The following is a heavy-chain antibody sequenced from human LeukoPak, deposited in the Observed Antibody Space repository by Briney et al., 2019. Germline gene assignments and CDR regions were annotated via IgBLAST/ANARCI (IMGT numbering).Heavy chain of an antibody. D-gene: IGHD3-22*01. CDR3: AMGPYYYDSSGYLLLGAFDI. J-gene: IGHJ3*02. Sequence: ASVKVSCKASGYTFTGYYMHGVRQAPGQGLEWMGWINPNSGGTNYAQKFQGRVTMTRDTSISTAYMELSRLRSDDTAEYYCAMGPYYYDSSGYLLLGAFDIWGQGTMVTVSS. V-gene: IGHV1-2*02. CDR1: GYTFTGYY. CDR2: INPNSGGT.